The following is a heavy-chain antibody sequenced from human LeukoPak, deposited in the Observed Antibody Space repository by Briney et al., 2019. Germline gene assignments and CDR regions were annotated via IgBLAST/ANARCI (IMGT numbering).Heavy chain of an antibody. CDR3: ASKATYNIAFDI. CDR1: GFTFSSCS. V-gene: IGHV3-48*01. D-gene: IGHD5-24*01. Sequence: GGSLRLSCAASGFTFSSCSMNWVRQAPGKGLEWVSYISSSRSTIYYADSVKGRFTISRDNAKNSLYLQMNSLRAEDTAVYYCASKATYNIAFDIWGHGTMVTVSS. J-gene: IGHJ3*02. CDR2: ISSSRSTI.